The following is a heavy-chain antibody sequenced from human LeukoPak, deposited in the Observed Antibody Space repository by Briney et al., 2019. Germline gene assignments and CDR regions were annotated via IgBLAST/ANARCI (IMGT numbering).Heavy chain of an antibody. V-gene: IGHV4-59*01. Sequence: SETLSLTCTVSGGSISSYYWSWIRQPPGKGLEWIGYISYSGSTNYNPSLKSRVTISVDTSKNQFSLKLSSVTAADTAVYYCARDSVLRFLEWPIPSQFQGYFDYWGQGTLVTVSS. D-gene: IGHD3-3*01. J-gene: IGHJ4*02. CDR1: GGSISSYY. CDR3: ARDSVLRFLEWPIPSQFQGYFDY. CDR2: ISYSGST.